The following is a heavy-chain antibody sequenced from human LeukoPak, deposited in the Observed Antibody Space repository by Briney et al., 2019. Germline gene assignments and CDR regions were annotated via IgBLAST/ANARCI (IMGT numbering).Heavy chain of an antibody. V-gene: IGHV3-23*01. D-gene: IGHD2-15*01. CDR3: AKGQAVSVVGATVLDY. J-gene: IGHJ4*02. CDR1: GFTFSNYA. Sequence: PGGSLRLSCAASGFTFSNYAMSWVRQAPGKGLEWVSATSGTGHSTYYADSVKGRFTISRDNSKDTLYLQMDSLRVEDTAGYYCAKGQAVSVVGATVLDYWGQGTLVTVSS. CDR2: TSGTGHST.